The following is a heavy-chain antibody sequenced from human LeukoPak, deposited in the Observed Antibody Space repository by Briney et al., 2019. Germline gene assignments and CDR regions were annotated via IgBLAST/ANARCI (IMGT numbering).Heavy chain of an antibody. J-gene: IGHJ2*01. CDR3: ARDFSGFWYFDL. Sequence: ASVEVSCKASGYTFTGYYMHWVRQAPGQGLEWMGWINPNSGGTNYAQKFQGRVTMTRDTSISTAYMELSRLRSDDTAVYYCARDFSGFWYFDLWGRGTLVTVSS. D-gene: IGHD3-10*01. CDR1: GYTFTGYY. V-gene: IGHV1-2*02. CDR2: INPNSGGT.